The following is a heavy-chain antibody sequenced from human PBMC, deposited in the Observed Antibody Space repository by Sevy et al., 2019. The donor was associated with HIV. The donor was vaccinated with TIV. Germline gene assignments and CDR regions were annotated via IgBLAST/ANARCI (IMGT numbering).Heavy chain of an antibody. CDR2: IYSDGST. J-gene: IGHJ4*02. Sequence: GGSLRLSCAASGFPVSSNYMSWVRQAPGKGLEWVSVIYSDGSTYHADAVKGRFTISRDNSKNTLYLQMNSLRVEDTAVYYCARGRSGYGYGLDYWGQGTLVTVSS. D-gene: IGHD5-18*01. V-gene: IGHV3-66*01. CDR3: ARGRSGYGYGLDY. CDR1: GFPVSSNY.